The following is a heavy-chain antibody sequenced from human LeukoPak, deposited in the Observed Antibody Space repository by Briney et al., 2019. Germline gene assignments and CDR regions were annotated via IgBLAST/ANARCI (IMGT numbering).Heavy chain of an antibody. CDR3: ARMVWGYVAGGYFDL. J-gene: IGHJ2*01. V-gene: IGHV1-18*01. Sequence: ASVKVSCKASGYTFTSYGISWVRQAPGQGLEWMGWISAYNGNTNYAQKLQGRVTMTTDTSTSTAYMELRSLRSDDTAVYYCARMVWGYVAGGYFDLWGRGTLVTVSS. D-gene: IGHD4/OR15-4a*01. CDR1: GYTFTSYG. CDR2: ISAYNGNT.